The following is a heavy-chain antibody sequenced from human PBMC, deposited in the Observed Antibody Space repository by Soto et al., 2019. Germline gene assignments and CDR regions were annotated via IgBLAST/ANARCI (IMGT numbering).Heavy chain of an antibody. D-gene: IGHD1-1*01. CDR3: ARHGRYNWNDSGPTPMDV. J-gene: IGHJ6*02. V-gene: IGHV4-39*01. Sequence: KTSETLSLTCTVSGGSISSSSYYWGWTRQPPGKGLEWIGSIYYSGSTYYNPSLKSRVTISVDTSKNQFSLKLSSVTAADTAVYYCARHGRYNWNDSGPTPMDVWGQGTTVTVS. CDR2: IYYSGST. CDR1: GGSISSSSYY.